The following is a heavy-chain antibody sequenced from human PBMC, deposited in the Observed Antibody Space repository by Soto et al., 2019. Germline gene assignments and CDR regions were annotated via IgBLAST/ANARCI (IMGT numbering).Heavy chain of an antibody. Sequence: SVKVSCKASGGTFSSYAISWVRQAPGQGLEWMGGIIPIFGTANYAQKFQGRVTITADESTSTAYMELSSLRSEDTAVYYCARLGYCSSTSCTAIGGYYYYYGMDVWGQGTTVTVSS. CDR3: ARLGYCSSTSCTAIGGYYYYYGMDV. J-gene: IGHJ6*02. V-gene: IGHV1-69*13. CDR2: IIPIFGTA. D-gene: IGHD2-2*01. CDR1: GGTFSSYA.